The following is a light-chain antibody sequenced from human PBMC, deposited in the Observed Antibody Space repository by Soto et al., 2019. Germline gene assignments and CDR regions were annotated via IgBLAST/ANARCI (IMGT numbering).Light chain of an antibody. V-gene: IGKV3-20*01. CDR3: QQYGSSPT. CDR1: LSVNNY. CDR2: DTS. Sequence: EIVMTQSPATLSLSPGERATLSCRASLSVNNYLAWYQQKPGQAPRLLVYDTSNRATGVPPRFSGSGSGTDFTLTISRLEPEDFAVYYCQQYGSSPTFGQGTKVDIK. J-gene: IGKJ1*01.